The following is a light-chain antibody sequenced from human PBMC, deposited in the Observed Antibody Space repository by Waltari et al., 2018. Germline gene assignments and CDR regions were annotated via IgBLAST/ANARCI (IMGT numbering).Light chain of an antibody. CDR3: SVWDDSLSGPV. CDR1: SSNVGSNS. Sequence: QSVVTQPPPASGAPGQRVTLSCSGSSSNVGSNSIKWYQQLPGTAPKVVMYVIDRRPSGVPDRFSGSRSGTTASLTISGLQSEDEADYYCSVWDDSLSGPVFGGGTKLTVL. CDR2: VID. V-gene: IGLV1-44*01. J-gene: IGLJ2*01.